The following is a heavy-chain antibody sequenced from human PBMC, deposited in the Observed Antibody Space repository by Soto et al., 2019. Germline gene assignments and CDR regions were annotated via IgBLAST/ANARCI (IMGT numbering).Heavy chain of an antibody. Sequence: GGSLRLSCAASGFTFSSYWMSWVRQAPGKGLEWVANIKQDGSEKYYVDSVKGRFTISRDNAKNSLYLQMNSLRAEDTAVYYCARESMTTVKGLGTDVWGQGTTVTVSS. CDR2: IKQDGSEK. D-gene: IGHD4-17*01. V-gene: IGHV3-7*01. J-gene: IGHJ6*02. CDR3: ARESMTTVKGLGTDV. CDR1: GFTFSSYW.